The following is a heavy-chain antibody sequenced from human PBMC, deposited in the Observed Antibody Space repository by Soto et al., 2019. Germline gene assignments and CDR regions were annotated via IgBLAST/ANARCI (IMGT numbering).Heavy chain of an antibody. CDR2: IWYDGSNK. CDR1: GFTFSSYG. Sequence: GGSLRLSCAASGFTFSSYGMHWVRQAPGKGLEWVAVIWYDGSNKYYAGSVKGRFTNSRDNSKNMLYLQMNSLRAEDTAVYYCARDSAYTLTNPWGQGTLVTVSS. J-gene: IGHJ5*02. CDR3: ARDSAYTLTNP. V-gene: IGHV3-33*01. D-gene: IGHD2-2*02.